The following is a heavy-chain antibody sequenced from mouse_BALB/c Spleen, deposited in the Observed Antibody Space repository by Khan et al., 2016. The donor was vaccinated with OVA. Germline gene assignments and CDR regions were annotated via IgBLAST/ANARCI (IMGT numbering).Heavy chain of an antibody. CDR1: GYTFTTYW. CDR3: TRVRIDY. V-gene: IGHV1-7*01. Sequence: QVQLKQSGAELVKPGASVKMSCKASGYTFTTYWMHWVKQRPGQGLEWIGYINPTSGYTEYNEKFKDRATLSADRSSSTAYMQLSSLTSEDSAVYYCTRVRIDYWGQGTTLTVSS. CDR2: INPTSGYT. J-gene: IGHJ2*01.